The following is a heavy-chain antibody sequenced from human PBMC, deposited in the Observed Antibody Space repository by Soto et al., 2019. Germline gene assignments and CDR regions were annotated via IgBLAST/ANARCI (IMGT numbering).Heavy chain of an antibody. CDR1: GFTFSSYG. CDR3: ARDSDIVVVVAAGALDY. Sequence: QVQLVESGGGVVQPGRSLRLSCAASGFTFSSYGMHWVRQAPGKGLEWVAVIWYDGSNKYYADSVKGRFTISRDNSKNTLYLQMNSLRAEDTAVYYCARDSDIVVVVAAGALDYWGQGTLVTVSS. V-gene: IGHV3-33*01. CDR2: IWYDGSNK. D-gene: IGHD2-15*01. J-gene: IGHJ4*02.